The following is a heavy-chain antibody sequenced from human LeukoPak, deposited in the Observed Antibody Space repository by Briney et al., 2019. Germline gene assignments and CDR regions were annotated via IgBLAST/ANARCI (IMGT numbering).Heavy chain of an antibody. V-gene: IGHV1-46*01. CDR2: INPSGGST. Sequence: ASVTVSFTASGYTFTSYYMHWVRQAPGQGLEWMGIINPSGGSTSYAQKFQGRVTITADESTSTAYMEVSSLRSEDTAVYYCARDRGWAGYSYGFYYWGQGTLVTVSS. CDR1: GYTFTSYY. CDR3: ARDRGWAGYSYGFYY. D-gene: IGHD5-18*01. J-gene: IGHJ4*02.